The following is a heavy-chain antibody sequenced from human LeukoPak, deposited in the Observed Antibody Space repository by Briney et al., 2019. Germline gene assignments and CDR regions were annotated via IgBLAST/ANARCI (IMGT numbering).Heavy chain of an antibody. Sequence: GGSLRLSCEASGFTFSRYAMHWVRQAPGKGLEWVAVISYDGTYKYYTDSVNDRFTISRDNSENTLYLQMNSLRVDDTAVYYCARSVIYGYNSGGDYWGQGTLVTVSS. CDR2: ISYDGTYK. V-gene: IGHV3-30*04. J-gene: IGHJ4*02. D-gene: IGHD5-24*01. CDR1: GFTFSRYA. CDR3: ARSVIYGYNSGGDY.